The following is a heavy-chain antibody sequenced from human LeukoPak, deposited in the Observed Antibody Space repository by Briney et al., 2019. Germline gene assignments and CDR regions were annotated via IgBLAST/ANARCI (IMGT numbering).Heavy chain of an antibody. CDR2: IIPIFGTA. J-gene: IGHJ4*02. Sequence: SVKVSCKASGGTFSSYAISWVRQAPGQGLEWMGRIIPIFGTANYAQKFQGRVTITTDESTSTAYMELSSLRSEDTAVYYCARSGAYGDSTGAIDYWGQGTLDTVSS. V-gene: IGHV1-69*05. CDR3: ARSGAYGDSTGAIDY. D-gene: IGHD4-17*01. CDR1: GGTFSSYA.